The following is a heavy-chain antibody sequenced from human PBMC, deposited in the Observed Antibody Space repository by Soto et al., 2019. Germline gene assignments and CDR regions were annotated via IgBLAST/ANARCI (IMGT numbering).Heavy chain of an antibody. CDR1: GGSISSYC. CDR2: IYYSGST. J-gene: IGHJ4*02. CDR3: ARDNSSGYRGFDY. D-gene: IGHD3-22*01. Sequence: SETLSLTCTVSGGSISSYCWSWIRQPPGKGLEWIGYIYYSGSTNYNPSLKSRVTISVDTSKNQFSLKLSSVTAADTAVYYCARDNSSGYRGFDYWGQGTLVTVSS. V-gene: IGHV4-59*12.